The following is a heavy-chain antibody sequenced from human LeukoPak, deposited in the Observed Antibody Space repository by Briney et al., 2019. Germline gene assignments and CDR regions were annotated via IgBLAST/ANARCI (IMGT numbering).Heavy chain of an antibody. CDR3: ARHLATSIDP. CDR1: GGSISSSTYY. CDR2: IYYSGST. V-gene: IGHV4-39*01. D-gene: IGHD5-12*01. J-gene: IGHJ5*02. Sequence: SETLSLTCAVSGGSISSSTYYWGWIRQPPGKGLEWIGSIYYSGSTYYNPSLKSRVTISVDTSKNQFSLKLSSVTAADTAVYYCARHLATSIDPWGQGTLVTVSS.